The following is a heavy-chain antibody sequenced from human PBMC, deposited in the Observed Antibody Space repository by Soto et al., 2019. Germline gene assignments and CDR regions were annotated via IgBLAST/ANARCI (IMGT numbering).Heavy chain of an antibody. Sequence: ASVKVSCKASGYTFTSYGISWVRQAPGQGLEWMGWISAYNGNKTYAQKLQGRVTMTTDTSTSTAYMELRSLSSDDTSVYYCAGVLALLASPPWFDPWGQG. J-gene: IGHJ5*02. D-gene: IGHD2-8*02. CDR1: GYTFTSYG. V-gene: IGHV1-18*01. CDR2: ISAYNGNK. CDR3: AGVLALLASPPWFDP.